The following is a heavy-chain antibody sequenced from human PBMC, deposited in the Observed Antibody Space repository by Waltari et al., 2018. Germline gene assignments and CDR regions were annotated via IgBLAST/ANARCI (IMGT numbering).Heavy chain of an antibody. CDR1: GYTFTSYL. CDR3: ARSPYSGNTAFFHH. Sequence: HVQLVQSGAEVKKPGASVTVSCKASGYTFTSYLMPWVHRAPGQGLDGMGIINPSGGSTSYAQKLQGRVTMTRDTSTSTVYMELSILRSEDTAVYYCARSPYSGNTAFFHHWGQGTLVTVSS. CDR2: INPSGGST. D-gene: IGHD1-26*01. J-gene: IGHJ1*01. V-gene: IGHV1-46*01.